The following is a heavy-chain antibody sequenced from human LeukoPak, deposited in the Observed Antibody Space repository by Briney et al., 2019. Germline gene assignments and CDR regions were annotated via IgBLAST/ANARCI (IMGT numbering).Heavy chain of an antibody. Sequence: SETLSLTCTVSGGSISSSSYYWGWIRQPPGKGLECIGTIHHTGSTYYNPSLKSRVTISVDTSKNLFSLKLSSVTAADTAVYYCTRDRGDYEVDSWGQGTLVTVSS. V-gene: IGHV4-39*07. D-gene: IGHD4-17*01. J-gene: IGHJ4*02. CDR2: IHHTGST. CDR1: GGSISSSSYY. CDR3: TRDRGDYEVDS.